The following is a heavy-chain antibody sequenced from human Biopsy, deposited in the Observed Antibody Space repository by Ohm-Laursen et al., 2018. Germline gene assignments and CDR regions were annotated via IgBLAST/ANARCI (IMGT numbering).Heavy chain of an antibody. V-gene: IGHV1-18*01. CDR2: INTENGNT. CDR3: ARAKLEPVYYYYGMDV. Sequence: ASVKVSCKVSGYTFTRYGISWVRQAPGQGLEWMGWINTENGNTIYAQNLQGRVTMTADTSTSTAYMEVTSLRSDDTAVYYCARAKLEPVYYYYGMDVWGQGTTVTVSS. D-gene: IGHD1-1*01. CDR1: GYTFTRYG. J-gene: IGHJ6*02.